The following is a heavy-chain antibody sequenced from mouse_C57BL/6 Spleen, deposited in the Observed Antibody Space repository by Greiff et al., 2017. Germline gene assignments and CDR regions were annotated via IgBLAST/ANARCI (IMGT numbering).Heavy chain of an antibody. CDR3: ARIYYDYDGGFAY. Sequence: EVQLQQSGPELVKPGASMKISCKASGYTFTDYYMNWVKQSHGKSLEWIGDINPNNGGTSYNQKFKGKATLTVDKSSSTAYMELRSLTSEDSAVYYCARIYYDYDGGFAYWGQGTLVTVSA. J-gene: IGHJ3*01. V-gene: IGHV1-26*01. CDR2: INPNNGGT. D-gene: IGHD2-4*01. CDR1: GYTFTDYY.